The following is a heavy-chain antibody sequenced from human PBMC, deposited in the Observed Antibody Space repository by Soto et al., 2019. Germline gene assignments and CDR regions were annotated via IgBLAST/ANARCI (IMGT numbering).Heavy chain of an antibody. Sequence: GGSLRLSCAASGFTFSSYAMSWVRQAPGKGLEWVSAISGSGGSTYYADSVKGRFTISRDNSKNTLYLQMNSLRAEDTAVYYCAKDPEPLNYDILTGYCIFDYWGQGTLVPVSS. CDR3: AKDPEPLNYDILTGYCIFDY. CDR1: GFTFSSYA. J-gene: IGHJ4*02. CDR2: ISGSGGST. V-gene: IGHV3-23*01. D-gene: IGHD3-9*01.